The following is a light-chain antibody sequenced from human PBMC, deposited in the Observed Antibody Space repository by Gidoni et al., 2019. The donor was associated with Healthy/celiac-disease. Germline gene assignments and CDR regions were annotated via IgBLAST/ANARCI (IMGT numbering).Light chain of an antibody. Sequence: EIVFTQSPGTLSLSPGERATLSCRASQSVSSSYLAWYQQKPGQAPMLLIYGASSRTTGTPERCSGSCSAKDFTPTSSRQEDEDAALYYCQQYGSSPQTFGQGTKVEIK. CDR2: GAS. CDR3: QQYGSSPQT. V-gene: IGKV3-20*01. J-gene: IGKJ1*01. CDR1: QSVSSSY.